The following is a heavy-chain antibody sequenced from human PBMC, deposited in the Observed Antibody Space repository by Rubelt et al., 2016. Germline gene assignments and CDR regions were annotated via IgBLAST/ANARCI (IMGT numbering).Heavy chain of an antibody. D-gene: IGHD6-25*01. CDR3: ASCEAAPGNFDY. CDR1: GFTFSNYH. CDR2: ISTDGNNE. Sequence: VQLVESGGGVVQPGRPLRLSCAASGFTFSNYHFHWVRQAPGKGLEWVAVISTDGNNEGYADSVKGRFTVSRDNSKNTLYLQMNSLRPEDTAMYYCASCEAAPGNFDYWGQGTLVAVSS. V-gene: IGHV3-30*04. J-gene: IGHJ4*02.